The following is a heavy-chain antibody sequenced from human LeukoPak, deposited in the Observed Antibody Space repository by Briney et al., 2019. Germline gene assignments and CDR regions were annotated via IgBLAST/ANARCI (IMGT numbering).Heavy chain of an antibody. Sequence: HPGRSLRLSCAASGFIFSNYGMHWVRQAPGKGLVWVSRITTDGSGTTYADSVKGRFTISRDNAKNMLYLQMNSLRAEDTAVYYCARVSRWSDPWGQGTLVTVSS. CDR2: ITTDGSGT. J-gene: IGHJ5*02. V-gene: IGHV3-74*01. CDR1: GFIFSNYG. CDR3: ARVSRWSDP.